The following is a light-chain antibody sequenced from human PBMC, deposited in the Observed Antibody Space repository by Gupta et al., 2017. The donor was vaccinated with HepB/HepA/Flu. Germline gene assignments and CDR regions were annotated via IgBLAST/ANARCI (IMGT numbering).Light chain of an antibody. V-gene: IGLV3-21*03. CDR2: DDI. CDR1: NIGSKR. J-gene: IGLJ1*01. Sequence: YVLNQPPSVSVAPGKTARITCGGNNIGSKRVHWYQQKPGQAPVLVVYDDIDRPSGIPERFSGSNSGNTATLTISRVEVGDEADYYCQVWDSSSDHPYVFGTGTKVTVL. CDR3: QVWDSSSDHPYV.